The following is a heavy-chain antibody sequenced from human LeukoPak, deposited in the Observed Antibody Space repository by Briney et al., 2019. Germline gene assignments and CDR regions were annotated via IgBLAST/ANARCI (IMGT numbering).Heavy chain of an antibody. J-gene: IGHJ5*02. CDR2: IYYSGST. V-gene: IGHV4-59*06. CDR3: ARGIAAATNPNWFDP. CDR1: GGSINTYY. Sequence: PSETLSLTCTVSGGSINTYYWSWIRQHPGKGLEWIGYIYYSGSTYYNPSLKSRVTTSVDTSKNQFSLKLSSVTAADTAVYYCARGIAAATNPNWFDPWGQGTLVTVSS. D-gene: IGHD6-13*01.